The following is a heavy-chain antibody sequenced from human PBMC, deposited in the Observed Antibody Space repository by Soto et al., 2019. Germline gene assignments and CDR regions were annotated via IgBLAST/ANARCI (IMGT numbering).Heavy chain of an antibody. J-gene: IGHJ3*02. CDR2: IYYSGST. Sequence: QVQLQESGPGLVKPSQTLSLTCTVSGGSISSGDYYWSWIRQPPGKGLEWIGYIYYSGSTYYNPSLKSRVTISVDTSKNQFSLKLSSVTAADTAVYYCARDPLAYCGGDCPQYAFDIWGQGTMVTVSS. D-gene: IGHD2-21*02. CDR3: ARDPLAYCGGDCPQYAFDI. V-gene: IGHV4-30-4*01. CDR1: GGSISSGDYY.